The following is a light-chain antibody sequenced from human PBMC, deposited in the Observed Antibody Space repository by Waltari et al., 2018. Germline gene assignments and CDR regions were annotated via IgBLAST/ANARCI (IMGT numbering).Light chain of an antibody. J-gene: IGLJ2*01. CDR3: GTWDSSLTAVV. CDR1: RSNLAYNY. Sequence: QSVLPQPPSVSAAPGQRVTISCSGRRSNLAYNYVSRYRQLPGTAPKLLIYDNDKRPSGIPDRFSGSKSGTSATLGITGLQTGDEADYYCGTWDSSLTAVVFGGGTKLTVL. V-gene: IGLV1-51*01. CDR2: DND.